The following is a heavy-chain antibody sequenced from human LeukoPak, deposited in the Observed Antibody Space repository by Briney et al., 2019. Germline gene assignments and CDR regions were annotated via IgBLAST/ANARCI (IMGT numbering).Heavy chain of an antibody. CDR2: IIRSSYHI. CDR3: ARDIRSASTI. J-gene: IGHJ4*02. CDR1: GFTFSTYM. D-gene: IGHD6-25*01. V-gene: IGHV3-21*01. Sequence: GGSLRLSCAASGFTFSTYMMNSVRQAPGKGLEWVSSIIRSSYHIYYADSVKGRFTISRDNAKNSLYLQMNSLRVEDTAVYYCARDIRSASTIWGQGTLVSVSS.